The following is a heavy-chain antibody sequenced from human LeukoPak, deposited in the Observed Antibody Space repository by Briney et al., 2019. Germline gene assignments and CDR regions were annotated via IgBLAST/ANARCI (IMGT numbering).Heavy chain of an antibody. D-gene: IGHD6-19*01. Sequence: SETLSLTCAVSGGSISSSNWWSWVRQPPGKGLEWIGGIYYSGSTYYNPSLKSRVTISVDTSKNQFSLKLSSVAAADTAVYYCARDPGWAGRYFDLWGRGTLVTVSS. CDR1: GGSISSSNW. J-gene: IGHJ2*01. CDR3: ARDPGWAGRYFDL. CDR2: IYYSGST. V-gene: IGHV4-4*02.